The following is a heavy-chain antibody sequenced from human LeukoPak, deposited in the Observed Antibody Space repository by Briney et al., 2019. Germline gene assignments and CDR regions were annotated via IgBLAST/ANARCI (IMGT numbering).Heavy chain of an antibody. D-gene: IGHD7-27*01. V-gene: IGHV1-24*01. J-gene: IGHJ4*02. CDR2: FDPEDGET. CDR1: GGTFSSYA. Sequence: PRASVKVSCKASGGTFSSYAISWVRQAPGKGLEWMGGFDPEDGETIYAQKFQGRVTMTEDTSTDTAYMELSSLRSDDTAVYYCARGPPNWGYDYWGPGTLVTVSS. CDR3: ARGPPNWGYDY.